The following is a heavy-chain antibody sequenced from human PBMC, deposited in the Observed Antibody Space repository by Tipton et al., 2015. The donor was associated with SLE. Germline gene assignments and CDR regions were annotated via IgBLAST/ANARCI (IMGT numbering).Heavy chain of an antibody. CDR2: IYYSGST. D-gene: IGHD7-27*01. V-gene: IGHV4-34*01. Sequence: TLSLTCAVYGGSFSGYYWSWIRQPPGKGLEGIGSIYYSGSTYYNPSLKSRVTISVDTSKNQFSLKLSSVTAADTAVYYCARVPLGPDSAFDIWGQGTMVTVSS. J-gene: IGHJ3*02. CDR3: ARVPLGPDSAFDI. CDR1: GGSFSGYY.